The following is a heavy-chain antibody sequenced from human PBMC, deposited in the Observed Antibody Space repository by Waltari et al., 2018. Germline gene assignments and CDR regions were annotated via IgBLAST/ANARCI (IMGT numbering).Heavy chain of an antibody. CDR3: ARDRGRGIYLDS. Sequence: QLQLQESGPGLVKPSGTLSVTCAVSGDSVSNNYWWSWVRQSPVKGLEWMGQIHGSGKTSYNPSFASRVSVSLDTSTDQFSLKMTSATAADTAIYFCARDRGRGIYLDSWGQGTLVTVSP. V-gene: IGHV4-4*02. J-gene: IGHJ4*02. CDR2: IHGSGKT. CDR1: GDSVSNNYW.